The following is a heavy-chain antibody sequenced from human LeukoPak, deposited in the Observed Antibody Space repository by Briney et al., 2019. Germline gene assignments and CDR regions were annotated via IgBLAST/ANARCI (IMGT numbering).Heavy chain of an antibody. J-gene: IGHJ4*02. CDR1: GGSISTYY. D-gene: IGHD6-19*01. CDR2: IYTSGST. V-gene: IGHV4-4*07. CDR3: ARGKVVAGTPGQNSWDS. Sequence: PSETLSLTCTVSGGSISTYYWNWLRQPAGKGREWIGRIYTSGSTNYNPSLKSRVSMSVDTSKNQFSLKLSSVTAADTAVYYCARGKVVAGTPGQNSWDSWGQGTLVTVSS.